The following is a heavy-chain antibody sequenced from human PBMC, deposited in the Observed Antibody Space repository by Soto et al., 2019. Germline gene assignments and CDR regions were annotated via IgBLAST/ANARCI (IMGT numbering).Heavy chain of an antibody. D-gene: IGHD3-10*01. CDR2: ISYDGSNK. V-gene: IGHV3-30*03. J-gene: IGHJ5*02. CDR3: AANMLRAPLDP. Sequence: QVQLVESGGGVVQPGRSLRLSCATSGFTFSNYGMHWARHTPGKGLEWVAVISYDGSNKKYADSVKGRFTISRDNSKSPLNLQMNRLRVEDTAVYYCAANMLRAPLDPWGQGTLVIVS. CDR1: GFTFSNYG.